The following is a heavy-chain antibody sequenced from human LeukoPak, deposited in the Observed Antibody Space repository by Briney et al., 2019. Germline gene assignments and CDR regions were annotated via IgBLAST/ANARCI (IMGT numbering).Heavy chain of an antibody. J-gene: IGHJ4*02. Sequence: GGSLRLSCAASGFTFSSYAMSWVRQAPGKGLEWVSAISGSGGSTYYADSVKGRFTISRDNSKNTLYLQKNSLRAEDTAVYYCAKDRIWFGELSGWGQGTLVTVSS. V-gene: IGHV3-23*01. CDR1: GFTFSSYA. CDR3: AKDRIWFGELSG. CDR2: ISGSGGST. D-gene: IGHD3-10*01.